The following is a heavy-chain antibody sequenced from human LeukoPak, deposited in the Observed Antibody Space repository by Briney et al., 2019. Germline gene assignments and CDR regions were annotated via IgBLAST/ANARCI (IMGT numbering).Heavy chain of an antibody. CDR2: ISLAGQT. V-gene: IGHV4-4*02. J-gene: IGHJ4*02. Sequence: SGTLSLTRGVSGGSISGTNWWSWVRQPPGQGLEWIGEISLAGQTSYNPSLNGRVTMSLDKSSNQLSLHLTSVTAADTATYYCSRESGPFCPFGYWGQGTLVIVSS. D-gene: IGHD1-26*01. CDR1: GGSISGTNW. CDR3: SRESGPFCPFGY.